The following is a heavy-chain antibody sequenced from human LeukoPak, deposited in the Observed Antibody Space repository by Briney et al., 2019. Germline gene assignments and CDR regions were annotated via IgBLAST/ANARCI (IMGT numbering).Heavy chain of an antibody. CDR2: ISSSGSV. J-gene: IGHJ4*02. D-gene: IGHD5-12*01. V-gene: IGHV4-4*09. CDR1: RGSISGSIRSFY. CDR3: ARIPLGYSGAYYFDY. Sequence: SETLSLTCTVSRGSISGSIRSFYWSWLRQPPGKGLEWIGYISSSGSVNDNPSLRSRVTISVDTSKNQFFLNLSSVSAADTAVYYCARIPLGYSGAYYFDYWGQGTLVTVSP.